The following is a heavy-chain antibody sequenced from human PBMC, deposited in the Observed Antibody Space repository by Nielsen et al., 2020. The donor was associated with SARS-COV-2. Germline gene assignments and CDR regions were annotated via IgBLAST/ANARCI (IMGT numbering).Heavy chain of an antibody. CDR1: GGSISSSNW. CDR2: IYHSGST. J-gene: IGHJ4*02. CDR3: ARHRVGIAAAGYFDY. Sequence: SETLSLTCAVSGGSISSSNWWSWVRQPPGKGLEWIGEIYHSGSTYYNPSLKSRVTISVDTSKNQFSLKLSSVTAADTAVYYCARHRVGIAAAGYFDYWGQGTLVTVSS. D-gene: IGHD6-13*01. V-gene: IGHV4-4*02.